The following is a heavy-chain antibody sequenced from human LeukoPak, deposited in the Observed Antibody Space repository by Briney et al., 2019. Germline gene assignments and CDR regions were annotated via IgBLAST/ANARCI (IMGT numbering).Heavy chain of an antibody. CDR3: ARSGHYYDSSGVLDY. D-gene: IGHD3-22*01. V-gene: IGHV3-15*01. J-gene: IGHJ4*02. CDR1: GFTFSDAW. Sequence: GGSLRLSCAASGFTFSDAWMSWVRQAPGKGLEWIGRTTSKTDGGTTDSAAPVKGRFTISRDDSKNTLYLQMNSLKTEDTAVYYCARSGHYYDSSGVLDYWGQGTLVTVSS. CDR2: TTSKTDGGTT.